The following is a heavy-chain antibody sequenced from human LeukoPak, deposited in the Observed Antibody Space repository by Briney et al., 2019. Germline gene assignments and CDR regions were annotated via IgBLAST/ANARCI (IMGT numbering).Heavy chain of an antibody. CDR2: IYYSGRT. V-gene: IGHV4-59*12. CDR3: ARRDYVWGRDAFDI. J-gene: IGHJ3*02. CDR1: GGSISSYY. D-gene: IGHD3-16*01. Sequence: SETLSLTCTVSGGSISSYYWSWIRQPPGKGLEWIGYIYYSGRTNYNPTLKSRVTMSVDTSKNQFSLKLSSVTAADTAVYYCARRDYVWGRDAFDIWGQGTMVTVSS.